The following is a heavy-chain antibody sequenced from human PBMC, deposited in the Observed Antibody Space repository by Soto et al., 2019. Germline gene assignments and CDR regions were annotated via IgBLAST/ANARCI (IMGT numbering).Heavy chain of an antibody. V-gene: IGHV1-18*01. D-gene: IGHD5-12*01. CDR3: ARDELVATGLGWFAP. Sequence: ASVKVSCKASGYTFTSYGISWVRQAPGQGLEWMGWISAYNGNTNYAQKLQGRVTMTTDTSTSTAYMELRSLRSDDTAVYYCARDELVATGLGWFAPWGQGTLVTSPQ. J-gene: IGHJ5*02. CDR2: ISAYNGNT. CDR1: GYTFTSYG.